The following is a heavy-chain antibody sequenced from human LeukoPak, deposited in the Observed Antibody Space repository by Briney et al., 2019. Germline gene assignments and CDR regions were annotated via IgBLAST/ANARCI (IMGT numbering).Heavy chain of an antibody. CDR2: IDWDDDK. Sequence: SGPALVKPTQTLTLTCTFSGFSLSTSGMRVSWIRQPPGKALEWLARIDWDDDKFYSTSLKTSLTISQDTSKTPVVLTMTNVDPVDTATYYCARTTYYYGSGSYWFDPWGQGTLVTVSS. D-gene: IGHD3-10*01. CDR3: ARTTYYYGSGSYWFDP. CDR1: GFSLSTSGMR. V-gene: IGHV2-70*04. J-gene: IGHJ5*02.